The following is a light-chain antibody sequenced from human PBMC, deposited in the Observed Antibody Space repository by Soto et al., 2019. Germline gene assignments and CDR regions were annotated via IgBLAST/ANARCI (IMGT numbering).Light chain of an antibody. J-gene: IGKJ4*01. Sequence: EVVLTQSPGTLSLSPGERVTVSCRASQNVRKYLAWYQQKPGQAPRLVIYGAGTRGTGVPDRFSGSGSGTDFTLTISSLQSEDFAVYYCQQYQHWPLAFGGGTKIDIK. CDR1: QNVRKY. V-gene: IGKV3D-15*01. CDR3: QQYQHWPLA. CDR2: GAG.